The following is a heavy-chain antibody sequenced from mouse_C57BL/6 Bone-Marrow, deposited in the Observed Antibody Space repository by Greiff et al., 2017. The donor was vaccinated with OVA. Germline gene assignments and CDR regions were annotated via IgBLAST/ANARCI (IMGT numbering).Heavy chain of an antibody. D-gene: IGHD1-1*01. J-gene: IGHJ2*01. Sequence: DVQLQESGPVLVKPGASVKMSCKASGYTFTDYYMNWVKQSHGKSLEWIGVINPYNGGTSYNQKFKGKATLTVDKSSSTAYMELNSLTSEDSAVYYCARSGYYYGSRFDYWGQGTTLTVSS. CDR1: GYTFTDYY. CDR2: INPYNGGT. CDR3: ARSGYYYGSRFDY. V-gene: IGHV1-19*01.